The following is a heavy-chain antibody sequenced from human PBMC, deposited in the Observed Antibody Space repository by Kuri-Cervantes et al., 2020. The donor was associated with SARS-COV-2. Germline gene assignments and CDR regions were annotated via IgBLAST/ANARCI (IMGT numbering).Heavy chain of an antibody. CDR1: GFTFSSYA. V-gene: IGHV3-30-3*02. CDR2: ISYDGSNK. J-gene: IGHJ3*02. CDR3: AKFTLGRPDSSRAGAFDI. Sequence: GESLKISCAASGFTFSSYAMHWVRQAPGKGLEWVAVISYDGSNKYYADSVKGRFTISRDNSKNTLYLQMNSLRAEDTAVYYCAKFTLGRPDSSRAGAFDIWGQGTMVTVSS. D-gene: IGHD3-22*01.